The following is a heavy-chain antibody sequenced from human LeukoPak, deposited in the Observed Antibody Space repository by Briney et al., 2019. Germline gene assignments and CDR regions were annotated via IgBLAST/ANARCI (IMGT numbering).Heavy chain of an antibody. CDR2: ISSSSSYI. J-gene: IGHJ4*02. V-gene: IGHV3-21*04. CDR1: GFTLSSYS. CDR3: GKDRRPGIAAAGTTDY. D-gene: IGHD6-13*01. Sequence: GGSLRLSCAASGFTLSSYSMNWVRQAPGKGLEWVSSISSSSSYIYYADSVKGRFTISRDNSKNTLYLQMNSLRAEDTAVYYCGKDRRPGIAAAGTTDYWGQGTLVTVSS.